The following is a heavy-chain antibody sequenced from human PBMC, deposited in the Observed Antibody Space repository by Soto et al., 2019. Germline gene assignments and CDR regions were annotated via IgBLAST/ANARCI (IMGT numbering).Heavy chain of an antibody. CDR2: IKQDGSEK. Sequence: PGGSLRLSCAASGFTFSSYWMSWVRQAPGKGLEWVANIKQDGSEKYYVDSVKGRFTISRDNAKNSLHLQMNSLRAEDTAVYYCASLRGYDVWSGYNNWFDPWGQGTMVTVAS. J-gene: IGHJ5*02. V-gene: IGHV3-7*01. CDR1: GFTFSSYW. CDR3: ASLRGYDVWSGYNNWFDP. D-gene: IGHD3-3*01.